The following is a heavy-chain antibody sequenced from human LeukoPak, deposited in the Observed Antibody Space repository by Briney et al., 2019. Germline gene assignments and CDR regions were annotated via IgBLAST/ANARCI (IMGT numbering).Heavy chain of an antibody. CDR1: NYSISSGYY. CDR3: ARVYYSSSYDYWYFDL. D-gene: IGHD6-13*01. V-gene: IGHV4-38-2*02. J-gene: IGHJ2*01. Sequence: ASETLSLTCTVSNYSISSGYYWGWIRQPPGKGLEWIGNIYDSGSTYYNPSLKSRVTISVDTSKNQFSLKLSSVTAADTAVYYCARVYYSSSYDYWYFDLWGRGTLVTVSS. CDR2: IYDSGST.